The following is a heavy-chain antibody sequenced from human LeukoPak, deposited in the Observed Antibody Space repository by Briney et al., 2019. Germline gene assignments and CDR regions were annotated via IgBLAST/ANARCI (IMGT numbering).Heavy chain of an antibody. D-gene: IGHD3-10*01. CDR3: ARVRSEILWFGESLHGMDV. CDR2: IKQDGSEK. J-gene: IGHJ6*02. Sequence: GGSLRLSCAASGFTFRSYWMSWVRQAPGKGLEWVAHIKQDGSEKYYVDSVKGRFTISRDNAKNSLYLQMNSLRAEDTAVYYCARVRSEILWFGESLHGMDVWGQGTTVTVSS. CDR1: GFTFRSYW. V-gene: IGHV3-7*01.